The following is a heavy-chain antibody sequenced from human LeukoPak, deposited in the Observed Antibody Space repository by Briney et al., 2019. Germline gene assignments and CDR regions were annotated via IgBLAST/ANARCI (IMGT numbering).Heavy chain of an antibody. CDR1: GGSFSSGTYY. Sequence: SETLSLTCTVSGGSFSSGTYYWSWIRQPPGKGLEWIGYIYYSGSTNYNPSLKSRVTVSVDTSKNQCSLKLSSVTTADTAVYYCTRSTNLEAFDIWGQGTMVTVSS. CDR2: IYYSGST. V-gene: IGHV4-61*01. J-gene: IGHJ3*02. D-gene: IGHD2-8*01. CDR3: TRSTNLEAFDI.